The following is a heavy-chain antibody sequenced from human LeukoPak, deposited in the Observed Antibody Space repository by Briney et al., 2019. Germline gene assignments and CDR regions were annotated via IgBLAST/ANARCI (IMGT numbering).Heavy chain of an antibody. CDR1: GFTFSSYA. CDR3: AKTEGPRQWLVQLYFQH. V-gene: IGHV3-23*01. Sequence: TGGSLRLSCAASGFTFSSYAMSWVRQAPGKGLEWVSAISGSGGSTYYADSVKGRFTISRDNSKNTLYLQMNSLRAEDTAVYYCAKTEGPRQWLVQLYFQHWGQGTLVTVSS. CDR2: ISGSGGST. J-gene: IGHJ1*01. D-gene: IGHD6-19*01.